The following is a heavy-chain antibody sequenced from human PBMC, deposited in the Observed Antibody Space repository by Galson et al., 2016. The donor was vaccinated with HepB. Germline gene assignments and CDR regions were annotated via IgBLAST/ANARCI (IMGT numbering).Heavy chain of an antibody. CDR3: AKDPYAVVSRPEYFQH. J-gene: IGHJ1*01. V-gene: IGHV3-30*18. CDR1: GFTFSSYG. Sequence: SLRLSCAASGFTFSSYGIHWVRQAPGKGLEWVAVISHDGNNKFYADSVKGRFTISRDNSKNTLFLQLNGLRAEDTAVYYCAKDPYAVVSRPEYFQHWGQGTLVTVSS. D-gene: IGHD2-2*01. CDR2: ISHDGNNK.